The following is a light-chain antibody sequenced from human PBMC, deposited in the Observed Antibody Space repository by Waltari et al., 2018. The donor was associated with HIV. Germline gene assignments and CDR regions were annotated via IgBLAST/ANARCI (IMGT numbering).Light chain of an antibody. CDR1: QTIGVW. V-gene: IGKV1-5*03. CDR3: QHYNGYPWT. Sequence: DIQMTQSPSTLSASVGARVTITCRASQTIGVWLAWDQQKPWQAPKILIYKASTLETGVPSRFSGSGSGTEFTLTIGGLQPDDFATYYCQHYNGYPWTFGQGTKVEMK. CDR2: KAS. J-gene: IGKJ1*01.